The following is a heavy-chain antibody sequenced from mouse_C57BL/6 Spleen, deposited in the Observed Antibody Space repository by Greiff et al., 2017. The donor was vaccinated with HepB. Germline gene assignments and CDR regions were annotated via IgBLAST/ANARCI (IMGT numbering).Heavy chain of an antibody. J-gene: IGHJ3*01. CDR1: GFTFSDYG. CDR2: ISSGSSTI. V-gene: IGHV5-17*01. D-gene: IGHD1-1*01. CDR3: ARPLFYYYGSSWFAY. Sequence: EVKLVESGGGLVKPGGSLKLSCAASGFTFSDYGMHWVRQAPEKGLEWVAYISSGSSTIYYADTVKGRFTISRDNAKNTLFLQMTSLRSEDTAMYYCARPLFYYYGSSWFAYWGQGTLVTVSA.